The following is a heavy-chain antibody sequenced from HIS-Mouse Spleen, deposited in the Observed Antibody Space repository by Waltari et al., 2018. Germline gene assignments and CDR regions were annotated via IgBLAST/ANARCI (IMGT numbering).Heavy chain of an antibody. D-gene: IGHD6-13*01. V-gene: IGHV4-39*07. Sequence: QLQLQESGPGLVKPSETLSLPCTVSGGSISSSSYYRGWIRQPPGKGLEWIGSIYYGGSTSYNPSLKSRVTISVDTSKNQFSLKLSSVTAADTAVYYCAREIPYSSSWYDWYFDLWGRGTLVTVSS. CDR1: GGSISSSSYY. CDR2: IYYGGST. J-gene: IGHJ2*01. CDR3: AREIPYSSSWYDWYFDL.